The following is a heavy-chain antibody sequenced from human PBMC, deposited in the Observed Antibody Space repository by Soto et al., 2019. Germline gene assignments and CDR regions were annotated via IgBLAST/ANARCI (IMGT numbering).Heavy chain of an antibody. CDR3: AKPGSGYDVWGAFDI. Sequence: GESLKISCAASGFTFSSYAMSWVRQAPGKGLEWVSAISGSGGSTYYADSVKGRFTISRDNSKNTLYLQMNSLRAEDTAVYYCAKPGSGYDVWGAFDIWGQGTMVTVSS. D-gene: IGHD5-12*01. V-gene: IGHV3-23*01. CDR2: ISGSGGST. J-gene: IGHJ3*02. CDR1: GFTFSSYA.